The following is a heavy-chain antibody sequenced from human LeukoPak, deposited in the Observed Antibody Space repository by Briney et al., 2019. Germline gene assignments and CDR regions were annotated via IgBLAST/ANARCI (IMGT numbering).Heavy chain of an antibody. CDR1: GGTFSSYA. J-gene: IGHJ4*02. D-gene: IGHD3-9*01. CDR3: ARESLRDILTGSTYYFDY. Sequence: SVKVSCKASGGTFSSYAISWVRQAPGQGLEWMGGIIPIFGTANYAQKFQGRDTITADESTSTAYMELSSLRSEDTAVYYCARESLRDILTGSTYYFDYWGQGTLVTVSS. CDR2: IIPIFGTA. V-gene: IGHV1-69*13.